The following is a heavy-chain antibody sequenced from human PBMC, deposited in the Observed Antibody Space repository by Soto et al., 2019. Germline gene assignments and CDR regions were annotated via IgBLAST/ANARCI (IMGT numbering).Heavy chain of an antibody. J-gene: IGHJ5*02. D-gene: IGHD3-22*01. CDR3: ERDSFPYYHNSTGYGQALDP. CDR1: GFTFSGYS. CDR2: ISSSSSTI. Sequence: PGGSLRLSCAASGFTFSGYSMNWVRQAPGKGLEWVSYISSSSSTIYYADSVKGRFTISRDNAKNSLYLRMNSLRVEDTAVYYCERDSFPYYHNSTGYGQALDPWGQGPV. V-gene: IGHV3-48*01.